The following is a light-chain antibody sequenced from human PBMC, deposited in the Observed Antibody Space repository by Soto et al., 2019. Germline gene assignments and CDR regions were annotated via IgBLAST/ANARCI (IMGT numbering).Light chain of an antibody. Sequence: DIVMTQSPDSLAVSLGERATINCKSNQSVVYSSINKDRLAWYQQKPGQPPKLLIYWASTRESGVPDRFSGSGSGTDFTFTISSLEAEDVAVYYCQQYYSTPLTFGGGTKVEIK. CDR3: QQYYSTPLT. CDR1: QSVVYSSINKDR. CDR2: WAS. J-gene: IGKJ4*01. V-gene: IGKV4-1*01.